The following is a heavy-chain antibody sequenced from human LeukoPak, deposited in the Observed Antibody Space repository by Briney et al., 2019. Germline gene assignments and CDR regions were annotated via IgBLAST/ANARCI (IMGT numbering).Heavy chain of an antibody. D-gene: IGHD4-11*01. CDR3: ARTTVTTRRYDY. CDR1: GYTFTGYY. CDR2: INPNSGGT. V-gene: IGHV1-2*02. J-gene: IGHJ4*02. Sequence: GASVKVSCKASGYTFTGYYMHWVRQAPGQGLEWMGWINPNSGGTNYAQKFQGRATMTRDTSISTAYMELSRLRSDDTAVYYCARTTVTTRRYDYWGQGTLVTVSS.